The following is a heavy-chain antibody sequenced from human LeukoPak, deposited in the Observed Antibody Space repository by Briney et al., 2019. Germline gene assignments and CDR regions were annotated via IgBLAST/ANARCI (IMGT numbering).Heavy chain of an antibody. CDR3: VRGSSTWSPLGDY. D-gene: IGHD6-13*01. CDR2: ISPDGSTT. J-gene: IGHJ4*02. Sequence: GGSLRLSCAASGFTFSTYWMHWVRQAPGQGPVWVSRISPDGSTTTYADSVRGRFSISRDNAKNTLYMQMNSLRVDDTAVFYCVRGSSTWSPLGDYWGQGTLVTVST. CDR1: GFTFSTYW. V-gene: IGHV3-74*01.